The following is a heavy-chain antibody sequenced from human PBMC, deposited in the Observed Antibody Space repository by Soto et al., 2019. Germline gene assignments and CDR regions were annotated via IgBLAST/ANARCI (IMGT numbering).Heavy chain of an antibody. V-gene: IGHV3-23*01. CDR2: ISGSGGST. CDR1: GFTFSSYA. Sequence: EVQLLESGGGLVPPGGSLRLSCAASGFTFSSYAMSWVRQAPGKGLEWVSAISGSGGSTYYADSVKGRFTISRDNSKNTLYLQMNSLRAEDTAVYYCANQRRDGSYYYYYGMDVWGQGTTVTVSS. CDR3: ANQRRDGSYYYYYGMDV. D-gene: IGHD2-15*01. J-gene: IGHJ6*02.